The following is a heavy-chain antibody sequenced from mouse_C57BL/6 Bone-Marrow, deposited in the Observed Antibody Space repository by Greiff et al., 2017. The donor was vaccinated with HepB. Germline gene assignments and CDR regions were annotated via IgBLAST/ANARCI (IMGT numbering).Heavy chain of an antibody. J-gene: IGHJ2*01. CDR3: VRGGSGRNYFDY. CDR2: IRSKSSNYAT. V-gene: IGHV10-3*01. Sequence: VQLKESGGGLVQPKGSLKLSCADSGFTFNTYAMHWVRQAPGKGLEWVARIRSKSSNYATYYADSVKDRFTISRDDSQSMLYLQMNNLKTEDTAMYYCVRGGSGRNYFDYWGQGTTLTVSS. CDR1: GFTFNTYA.